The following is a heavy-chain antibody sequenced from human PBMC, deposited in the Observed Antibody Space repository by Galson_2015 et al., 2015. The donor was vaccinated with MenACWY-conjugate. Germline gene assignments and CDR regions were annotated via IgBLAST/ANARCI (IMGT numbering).Heavy chain of an antibody. D-gene: IGHD3-10*01. CDR1: GFSLRTSGMC. CDR2: IDWDDDK. J-gene: IGHJ4*02. Sequence: PALVSPTPTLTLPCTFSGFSLRTSGMCVSWIRQPPGKALEWLARIDWDDDKYYSTSLKTRLTISKDTSKNQVVLTMTNMDPVDTATYYCARIDYYGSGSNDYWGQGTLVTVSS. CDR3: ARIDYYGSGSNDY. V-gene: IGHV2-70*11.